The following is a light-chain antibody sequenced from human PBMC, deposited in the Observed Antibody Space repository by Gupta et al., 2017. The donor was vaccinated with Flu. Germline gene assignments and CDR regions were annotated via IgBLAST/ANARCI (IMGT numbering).Light chain of an antibody. Sequence: IHRTQSPSSLSASVADRVTITCQASQDNRNYLNWYQQKPGTAPKLLVYDASNLEIGVPSRFSGSGSGIDFTFTRSSLQHEDIATYYWQQYEEVIFGQGTRLEIK. J-gene: IGKJ5*01. CDR3: QQYEEVI. V-gene: IGKV1-33*01. CDR2: DAS. CDR1: QDNRNY.